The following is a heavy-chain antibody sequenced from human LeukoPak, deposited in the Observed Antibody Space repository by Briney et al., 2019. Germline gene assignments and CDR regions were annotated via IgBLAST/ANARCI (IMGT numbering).Heavy chain of an antibody. V-gene: IGHV4-31*02. Sequence: SQTLSLTCTVSGVSISSGGYYWSWIRQHPGKGLEWIGYSYYSGSTNYNPSLKSRVTISVDTSKNQFSLKLSSVTAADTAVYYCAREVGLGWFGEFFDYWGQGTLVTVSS. D-gene: IGHD3-10*01. CDR3: AREVGLGWFGEFFDY. CDR1: GVSISSGGYY. J-gene: IGHJ4*02. CDR2: SYYSGST.